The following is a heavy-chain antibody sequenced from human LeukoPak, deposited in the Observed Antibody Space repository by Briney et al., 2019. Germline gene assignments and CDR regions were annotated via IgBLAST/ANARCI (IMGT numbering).Heavy chain of an antibody. J-gene: IGHJ4*02. V-gene: IGHV1-24*01. CDR3: ATGSPVRVTFGGVTLFDY. Sequence: ASVKVSCKVSGYTLTELSMHWVRQAPGKGLEWMGGFDPEDGETIYAQKFQGRVTMTEDTSTDTAYMELSSLRSEDTAVYYCATGSPVRVTFGGVTLFDYWGQGTLVTVSS. CDR2: FDPEDGET. CDR1: GYTLTELS. D-gene: IGHD3-16*01.